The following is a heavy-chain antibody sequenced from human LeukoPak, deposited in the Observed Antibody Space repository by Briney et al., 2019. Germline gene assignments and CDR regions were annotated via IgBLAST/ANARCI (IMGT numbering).Heavy chain of an antibody. CDR3: ARETSYPYGMDV. CDR1: GFTFSSYA. J-gene: IGHJ6*02. D-gene: IGHD1-26*01. Sequence: PGGSLRLSCAASGFTFSSYAMHWVRQAPGKGLEWVAVISYDGSNKYYADSVKGRFTISRDNSKNTLYLQMNSLRAEDTAVYYCARETSYPYGMDVWGQGTTVTVSS. V-gene: IGHV3-30*04. CDR2: ISYDGSNK.